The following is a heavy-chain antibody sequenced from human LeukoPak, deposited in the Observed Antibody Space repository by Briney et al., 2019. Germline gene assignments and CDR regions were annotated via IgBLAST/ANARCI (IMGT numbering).Heavy chain of an antibody. Sequence: GSSVKVSCKASGGTFSSYAISWVRQAPGQGLEWMGRIIPIFGTANYAQKFQGRVTITTDESTSTAYMEPSSLRSEDTAVYYCAREATIFGVVIITYYFDYWGQGTLVTVSS. CDR1: GGTFSSYA. D-gene: IGHD3-3*01. CDR2: IIPIFGTA. CDR3: AREATIFGVVIITYYFDY. V-gene: IGHV1-69*05. J-gene: IGHJ4*01.